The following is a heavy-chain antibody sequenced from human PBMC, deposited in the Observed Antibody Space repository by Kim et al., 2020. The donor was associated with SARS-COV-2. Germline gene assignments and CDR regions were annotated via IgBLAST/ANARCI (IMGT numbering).Heavy chain of an antibody. Sequence: GGSLRLSCAASGFTVSSNYMRWVRQAPGKGLEWVSVIYSGGSTYYADSVKGRFTISRDNSKNTLYLQMNSLRDEDTAVYYCARGGSPNTGYSYGGLAQGAFDIWGQGTMVTVSS. CDR1: GFTVSSNY. J-gene: IGHJ3*02. CDR2: IYSGGST. CDR3: ARGGSPNTGYSYGGLAQGAFDI. D-gene: IGHD5-18*01. V-gene: IGHV3-53*01.